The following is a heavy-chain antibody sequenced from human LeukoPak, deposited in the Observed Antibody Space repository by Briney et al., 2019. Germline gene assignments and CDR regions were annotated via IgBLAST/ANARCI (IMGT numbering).Heavy chain of an antibody. D-gene: IGHD5-24*01. CDR3: ARDYKYAFDN. V-gene: IGHV3-48*01. Sequence: GGSLRLSCAASGFSFGDYSMNWVRQAPGKGLEWISYIGVSSGNTYYADSVKGRFTISGDKARDSLYLQMNSLRVEDTAVYYCARDYKYAFDNWGQGTLVTVSS. J-gene: IGHJ4*02. CDR1: GFSFGDYS. CDR2: IGVSSGNT.